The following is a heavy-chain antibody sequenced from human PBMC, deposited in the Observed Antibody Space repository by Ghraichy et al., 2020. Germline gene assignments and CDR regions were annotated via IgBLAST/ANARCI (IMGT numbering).Heavy chain of an antibody. V-gene: IGHV4-59*01. Sequence: SETLSLTCTVSGGSISSYYWSWIRQPPGKGLEWIGYIYYSGSTNYNPSLKSRVTISVDTSKNQFSLKLSSVTAADTAVYYCARDRGDGYNKYFDYWGQGTLVTVSS. CDR3: ARDRGDGYNKYFDY. D-gene: IGHD5-24*01. CDR1: GGSISSYY. CDR2: IYYSGST. J-gene: IGHJ4*02.